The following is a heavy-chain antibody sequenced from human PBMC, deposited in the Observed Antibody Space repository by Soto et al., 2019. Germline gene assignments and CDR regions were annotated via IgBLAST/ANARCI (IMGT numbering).Heavy chain of an antibody. J-gene: IGHJ6*02. V-gene: IGHV1-2*04. Sequence: GASVKVSCKASGYTFIGYYIHWVRQAPGQGLEWMGWINPNSGGTNYAQRFQGWVTMTGDRSISTAYMELSRLKSDDTAVYYCARVGGGLASLGYYGMGVWGQGTTVTVSS. CDR2: INPNSGGT. D-gene: IGHD3-10*01. CDR3: ARVGGGLASLGYYGMGV. CDR1: GYTFIGYY.